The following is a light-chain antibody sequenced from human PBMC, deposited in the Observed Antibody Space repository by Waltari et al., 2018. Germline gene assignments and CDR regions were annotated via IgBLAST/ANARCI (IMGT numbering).Light chain of an antibody. CDR1: SSDVGGFYL. Sequence: QSALTQPASVSGSPGQSITISCTGPSSDVGGFYLVPWYPQHPAKAPKLIISNVSRRPSGVSYRFSGSKSGNRASLTISGLQAEDEATYYCSSYTSDYTYVFGTGTEVTVV. CDR2: NVS. V-gene: IGLV2-14*03. J-gene: IGLJ1*01. CDR3: SSYTSDYTYV.